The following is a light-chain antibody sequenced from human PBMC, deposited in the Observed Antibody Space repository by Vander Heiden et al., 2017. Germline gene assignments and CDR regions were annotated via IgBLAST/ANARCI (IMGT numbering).Light chain of an antibody. V-gene: IGKV1-8*01. CDR3: QQDDSYPRT. CDR1: QGISSY. J-gene: IGKJ1*01. CDR2: AAS. Sequence: IRITQSPSSCSASRGDRDTSTWRASQGISSYLAWYQQKPGKAPKLLIYAASTVQSGVPSRFSGSGSGTDFTLTISCLQSEDFATYYCQQDDSYPRTFGQGTKVEIK.